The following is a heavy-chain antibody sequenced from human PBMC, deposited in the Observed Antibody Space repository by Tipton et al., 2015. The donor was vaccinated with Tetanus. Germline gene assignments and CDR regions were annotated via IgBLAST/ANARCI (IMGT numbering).Heavy chain of an antibody. CDR2: IYFSGSA. CDR1: GGSISSGGYY. CDR3: ARLDYAASGYIIRFGP. D-gene: IGHD4/OR15-4a*01. J-gene: IGHJ5*02. V-gene: IGHV4-31*03. Sequence: TLSLTCSVSGGSISSGGYYWSWIRQHPGKGLEWIGHIYFSGSAFYNPSLRNRLSMSVDTSKNNFSLRLSSVTAADSAVYYCARLDYAASGYIIRFGPWGQGTLVSVS.